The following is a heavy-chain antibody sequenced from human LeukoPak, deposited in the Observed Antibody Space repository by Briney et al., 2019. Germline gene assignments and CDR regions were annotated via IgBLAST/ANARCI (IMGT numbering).Heavy chain of an antibody. D-gene: IGHD5-12*01. CDR2: ISYDGSYT. CDR3: ARDGGYDY. J-gene: IGHJ4*02. Sequence: GGSLRLSCAASGFSFSGYSMHWVRQAPGKGLEWVALISYDGSYTYYAESVKGRFIVSRDNSRNILYVQMNGLRTDDTAVYYCARDGGYDYWGQGTLVTVSS. CDR1: GFSFSGYS. V-gene: IGHV3-30*04.